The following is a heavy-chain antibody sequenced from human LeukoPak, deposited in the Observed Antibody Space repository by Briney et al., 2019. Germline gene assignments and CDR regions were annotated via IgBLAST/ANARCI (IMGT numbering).Heavy chain of an antibody. Sequence: ASVNVSCKASVYTFTIYYMDWVRQAPGQGLECMGLINPPGSGTSNAQRFQGRVTMTRDTSTITVYMALSSLRSEDTAVYYCARGISVAGPFDYWGQGTLVTVSS. CDR3: ARGISVAGPFDY. CDR2: INPPGSGT. J-gene: IGHJ4*02. V-gene: IGHV1-46*01. CDR1: VYTFTIYY. D-gene: IGHD6-19*01.